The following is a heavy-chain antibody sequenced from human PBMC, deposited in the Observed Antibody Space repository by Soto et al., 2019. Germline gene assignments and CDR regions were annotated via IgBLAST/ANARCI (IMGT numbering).Heavy chain of an antibody. Sequence: EVQLVESGGGLVKPGGSLRLSCAASGFTFSSYSMNWVRQAPGKGLEWVSSLSSSSSYIDYADSVKGRFTISRDNAKHSLYLQMKSLRAEDTAVYYCARDGYCSSTSCPQHYYYGMDVWGQGTTVTVSS. D-gene: IGHD2-2*03. CDR2: LSSSSSYI. V-gene: IGHV3-21*01. CDR1: GFTFSSYS. CDR3: ARDGYCSSTSCPQHYYYGMDV. J-gene: IGHJ6*02.